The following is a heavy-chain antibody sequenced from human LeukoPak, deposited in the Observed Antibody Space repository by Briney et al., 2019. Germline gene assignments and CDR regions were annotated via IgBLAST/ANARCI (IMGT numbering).Heavy chain of an antibody. CDR2: IYYTGSS. J-gene: IGHJ4*02. CDR1: GGSVSSSTYY. CDR3: ARLSKGRHFDYILDF. V-gene: IGHV4-39*01. Sequence: SETLSLTCAVSGGSVSSSTYYWGWIRQPPGKGLEWIGNIYYTGSSYYNPSLKSRVTMSVDTSKNQFSLKMNSVTAADTAVYYCARLSKGRHFDYILDFWGQGTLLTVSS. D-gene: IGHD3-9*01.